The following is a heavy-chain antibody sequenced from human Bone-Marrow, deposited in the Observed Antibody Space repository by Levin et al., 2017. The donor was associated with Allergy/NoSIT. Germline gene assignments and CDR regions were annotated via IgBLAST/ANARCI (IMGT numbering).Heavy chain of an antibody. V-gene: IGHV4-31*03. Sequence: PSETLSLTCTVSGGSISSAGYHWTWIRQYPGKGLEWIGYISYRGSTYFNPSLKSRLTMSIDTSEQLFSLNLTSVSAADTAIYYCARRYGYAFDYWGQGALVTVSS. CDR3: ARRYGYAFDY. CDR2: ISYRGST. J-gene: IGHJ4*02. D-gene: IGHD4-17*01. CDR1: GGSISSAGYH.